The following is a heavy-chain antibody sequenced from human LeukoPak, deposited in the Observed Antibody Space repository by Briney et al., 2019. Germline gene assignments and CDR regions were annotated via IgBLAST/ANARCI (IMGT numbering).Heavy chain of an antibody. CDR3: ARSLRRWLQGDTETVIFDY. CDR1: GGSIARYY. D-gene: IGHD5-24*01. V-gene: IGHV4-4*07. Sequence: SETLSLTCTVPGGSIARYYWSWIRQPARKGLEWVARVYSTGSTNYHPSLRSRVSMSVDTSKNQISLELHSVTAADTAVYYCARSLRRWLQGDTETVIFDYWGQGTLLTVSS. CDR2: VYSTGST. J-gene: IGHJ4*02.